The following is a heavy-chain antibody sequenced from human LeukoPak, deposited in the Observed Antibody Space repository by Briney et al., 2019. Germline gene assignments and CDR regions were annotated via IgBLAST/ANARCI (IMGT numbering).Heavy chain of an antibody. CDR1: GYSISSGYY. J-gene: IGHJ3*02. CDR3: ARDRGTESSLYPKDIAAAHDAFDI. D-gene: IGHD6-13*01. V-gene: IGHV4-38-2*02. CDR2: IYHSGST. Sequence: SETLSLTCAVSGYSISSGYYWGWIRQPPGKGLEWIGSIYHSGSTYYNPSLKSRVTTSVDTSKNQFSLKLSSVTAADTAVYYCARDRGTESSLYPKDIAAAHDAFDIWGQGTMVTVSS.